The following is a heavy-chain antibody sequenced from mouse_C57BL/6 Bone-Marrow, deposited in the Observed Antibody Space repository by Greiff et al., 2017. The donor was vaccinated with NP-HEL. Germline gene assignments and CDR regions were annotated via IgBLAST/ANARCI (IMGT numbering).Heavy chain of an antibody. CDR3: ASTTVVARDWYFDV. Sequence: DVMLVESGGGLVQPGGSLSLSCAASGFTFTDYYMSWVRQPPGKALEWLGFIRNKANGYTTEYSASVKGRFTISRDNSQSILYLQMNALRAEDSATYYCASTTVVARDWYFDVWGTGTTVTVSS. D-gene: IGHD1-1*01. CDR2: IRNKANGYTT. J-gene: IGHJ1*03. V-gene: IGHV7-3*01. CDR1: GFTFTDYY.